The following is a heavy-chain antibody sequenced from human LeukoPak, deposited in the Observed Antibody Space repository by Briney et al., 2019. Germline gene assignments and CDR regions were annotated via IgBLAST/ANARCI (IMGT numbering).Heavy chain of an antibody. CDR1: GFTFSSYG. Sequence: GGSLRLSCAASGFTFSSYGMHWVRQARGKGLEWVAFIRYDGSNKYYADSVKGRFTISRDNSKNTLYLQMNSLRAEDTAVYYCGGSDSSSILSVNGYFDYWGQGTLVTVSS. D-gene: IGHD6-6*01. CDR2: IRYDGSNK. V-gene: IGHV3-30*02. J-gene: IGHJ4*02. CDR3: GGSDSSSILSVNGYFDY.